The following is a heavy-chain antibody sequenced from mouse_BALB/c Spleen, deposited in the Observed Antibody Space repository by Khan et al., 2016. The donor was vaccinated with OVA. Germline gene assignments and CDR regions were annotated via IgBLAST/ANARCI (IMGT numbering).Heavy chain of an antibody. CDR2: ILPGSNSS. V-gene: IGHV1-9*01. CDR1: GYTFSSYW. J-gene: IGHJ3*01. Sequence: VQLQQSGAELMKPGASVKISCKATGYTFSSYWIEWVKQRPGHGLEWIGEILPGSNSSNYNERFKGKATITSDTSSNTAYMQLSSLTSEDSAIYYGVRWNYYGSTSWFGYWGQGTLVTVSA. CDR3: VRWNYYGSTSWFGY. D-gene: IGHD1-1*01.